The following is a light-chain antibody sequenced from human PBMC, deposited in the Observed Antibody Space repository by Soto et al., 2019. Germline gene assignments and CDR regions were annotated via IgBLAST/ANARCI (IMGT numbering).Light chain of an antibody. CDR2: VAS. J-gene: IGKJ2*01. V-gene: IGKV1-39*01. CDR3: QQSYSTPYT. CDR1: QSIRNY. Sequence: DIQMTQSPSSLSASVGDRVTITCRASQSIRNYVNGYQQKPGKAPKFLIYVASTLQSGVPSRFSGSRSGTDFTLTISSLQPEDFATYYCQQSYSTPYTFGPGTKLEIK.